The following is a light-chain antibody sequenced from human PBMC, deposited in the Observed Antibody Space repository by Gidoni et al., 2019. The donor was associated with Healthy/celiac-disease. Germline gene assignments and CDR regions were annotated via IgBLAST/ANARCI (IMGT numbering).Light chain of an antibody. Sequence: SYELTQALSASVALGQTARITCGGKNICTKNVHGYQQSQGQAPVLVNYRDNNRLSEIPERFSGSNSGNTATLTISRAQAGDEADYYCQVWDSSTAVFGGGTKLTVL. CDR1: NICTKN. CDR3: QVWDSSTAV. CDR2: RDN. V-gene: IGLV3-9*01. J-gene: IGLJ2*01.